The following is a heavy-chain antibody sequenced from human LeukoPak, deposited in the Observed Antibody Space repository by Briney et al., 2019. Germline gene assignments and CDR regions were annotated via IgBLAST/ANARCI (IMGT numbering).Heavy chain of an antibody. CDR1: GFTFSSYW. J-gene: IGHJ4*02. CDR3: ARGDCSSTSCYFPAFDY. V-gene: IGHV3-7*03. CDR2: IKQDGSEK. D-gene: IGHD2-2*01. Sequence: GGSLRLSCAASGFTFSSYWMSWVRQAPGKGLEWVANIKQDGSEKYYVDSVKGRFTISRDNAKNSLYLQMNSQRAEDTAVYYCARGDCSSTSCYFPAFDYWGQGTLVTVSS.